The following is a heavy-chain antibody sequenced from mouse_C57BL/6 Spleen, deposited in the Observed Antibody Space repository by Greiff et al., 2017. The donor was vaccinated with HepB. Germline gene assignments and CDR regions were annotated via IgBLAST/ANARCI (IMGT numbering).Heavy chain of an antibody. CDR3: ARVYYYGSSYVGYFDV. CDR1: GFTFSSYA. Sequence: EVQLVESGGGLVKPGGSLKLSCAASGFTFSSYAMSWVRQTPEKRLEWVATISDGGSYTYYPDNVKGRFTISRDNAKNNLYLQMSHLKSEDTAMYYCARVYYYGSSYVGYFDVWGTGTTVTVSS. V-gene: IGHV5-4*01. D-gene: IGHD1-1*01. CDR2: ISDGGSYT. J-gene: IGHJ1*03.